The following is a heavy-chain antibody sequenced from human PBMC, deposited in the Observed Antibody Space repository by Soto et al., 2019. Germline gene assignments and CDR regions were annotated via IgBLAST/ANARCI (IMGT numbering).Heavy chain of an antibody. V-gene: IGHV3-48*03. J-gene: IGHJ6*02. CDR3: VREGGDYKPNTKNYYSYAMDV. D-gene: IGHD3-16*01. CDR2: ISSSGSTI. CDR1: GFTFSSYE. Sequence: GGSLRLSCAASGFTFSSYEMNWVRQAPGKGLEWVSYISSSGSTIYYADSVKGRFTISRDNAKNSLYLQMNSLRAEDTAVYYCVREGGDYKPNTKNYYSYAMDVWGQGTTVTVSS.